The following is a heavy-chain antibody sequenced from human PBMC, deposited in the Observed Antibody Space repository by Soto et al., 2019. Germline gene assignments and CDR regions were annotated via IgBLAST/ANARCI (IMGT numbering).Heavy chain of an antibody. D-gene: IGHD3-3*01. CDR1: GFTYISYG. V-gene: IGHV3-30*18. Sequence: PGGSLRLCXAASGFTYISYGMHRVRQAPGKGLEWVAVISYDGSNKYYADSVKGRFTISRDNSKNTLYLQMNSLRAEDTAVYYCAKSRVLSGTDYWGQGTLVTVSS. CDR2: ISYDGSNK. CDR3: AKSRVLSGTDY. J-gene: IGHJ4*02.